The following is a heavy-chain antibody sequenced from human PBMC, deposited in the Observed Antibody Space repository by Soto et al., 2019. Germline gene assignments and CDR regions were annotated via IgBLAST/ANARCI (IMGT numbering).Heavy chain of an antibody. D-gene: IGHD6-25*01. V-gene: IGHV1-3*01. J-gene: IGHJ6*02. CDR3: ARDSAASVLGTSAYYYYGMDV. CDR1: GYTFTSYV. CDR2: NNGGNENT. Sequence: GASVKVSCKASGYTFTSYVMHWVRQAPGQRPEWMGWNNGGNENTKYSEKFQGRVTITRDTSASTVYMELSSLRSEDTAVYYCARDSAASVLGTSAYYYYGMDVWGQGTTVTVSS.